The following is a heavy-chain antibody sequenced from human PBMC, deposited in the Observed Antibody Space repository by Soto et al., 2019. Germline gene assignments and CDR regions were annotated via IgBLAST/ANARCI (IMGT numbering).Heavy chain of an antibody. CDR3: VSAGGAPPC. CDR1: GFTFSSYG. Sequence: QVQLVESGGGVVQPGRSLRLSCAASGFTFSSYGMHWVRQAPGKGLEWVAVISYDGSNKYYADSVKGRFTISRDNSKNTLYLHMNSLRAEDTAVYYCVSAGGAPPCWGQGTLVTVSS. D-gene: IGHD2-8*02. CDR2: ISYDGSNK. V-gene: IGHV3-30*03. J-gene: IGHJ4*02.